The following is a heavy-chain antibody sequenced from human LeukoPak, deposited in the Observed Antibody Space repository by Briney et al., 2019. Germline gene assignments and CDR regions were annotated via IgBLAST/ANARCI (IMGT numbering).Heavy chain of an antibody. Sequence: SETLSLTCTVSGGSVSDYYWSWIRQAPGKGLEWVGYIYYSGSTNYNPSLKSRVTMSVDTSKNQFSLKLRSVTPTDTAVYYCARRINDFDYWGLGTLVTVSS. V-gene: IGHV4-59*02. J-gene: IGHJ4*02. CDR2: IYYSGST. CDR1: GGSVSDYY. D-gene: IGHD5-24*01. CDR3: ARRINDFDY.